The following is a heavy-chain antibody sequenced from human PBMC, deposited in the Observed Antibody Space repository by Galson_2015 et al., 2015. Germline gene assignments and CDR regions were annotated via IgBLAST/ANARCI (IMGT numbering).Heavy chain of an antibody. Sequence: GKALEWLALIYWDDDKRYSPSLKSRLTITKDTSKNQVVLTMTNMDPVDTATYYCAHSLGHGPSNWFDPWGQGTLVTVSS. D-gene: IGHD3-16*01. V-gene: IGHV2-5*02. J-gene: IGHJ5*02. CDR2: IYWDDDK. CDR3: AHSLGHGPSNWFDP.